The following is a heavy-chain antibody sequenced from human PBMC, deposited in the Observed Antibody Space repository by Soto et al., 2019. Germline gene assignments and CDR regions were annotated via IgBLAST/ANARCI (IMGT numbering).Heavy chain of an antibody. CDR2: IYYSGST. V-gene: IGHV4-39*01. D-gene: IGHD2-8*02. CDR1: AGTTSSSSYS. CDR3: AMQDSRSVTTGGVFYI. J-gene: IGHJ3*02. Sequence: PSQTLSLTCTVSAGTTSSSSYSWGRIRQPPGKELGWIGSIYYSGSTYYNPSLKSRVTISVDTAKNQFSLKLRSVTAADTARYYCAMQDSRSVTTGGVFYIWSRGTMVIASS.